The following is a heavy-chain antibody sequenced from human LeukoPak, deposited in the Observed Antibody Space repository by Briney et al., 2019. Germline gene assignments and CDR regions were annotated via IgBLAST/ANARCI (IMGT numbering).Heavy chain of an antibody. CDR3: ASSIVGATYYGMDV. Sequence: PGGSLRLSCAASGFTFSSYWMHWVRQAPGKGLVWVSRINSDGSSTSYADSVKGRFTISRDNAKNTLYLQMNSLRAEDTAVYYCASSIVGATYYGMDVWGQGTTVTVSS. CDR1: GFTFSSYW. CDR2: INSDGSST. V-gene: IGHV3-74*01. J-gene: IGHJ6*02. D-gene: IGHD1-26*01.